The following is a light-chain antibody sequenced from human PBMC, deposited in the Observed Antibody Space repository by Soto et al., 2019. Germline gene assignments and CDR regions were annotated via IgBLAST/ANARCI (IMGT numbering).Light chain of an antibody. J-gene: IGKJ5*01. CDR2: DSS. Sequence: EIVLTHSPDTLALSPGERVTLSCRSSQRVSNSYLVWYQQKPGQAPRLLIYDSSTRATGIPDRFSGSGSGTDFTLTISSLEPEDFAVYFCHQRYNWPRVTFGQGTRLEIK. V-gene: IGKV3D-20*02. CDR3: HQRYNWPRVT. CDR1: QRVSNSY.